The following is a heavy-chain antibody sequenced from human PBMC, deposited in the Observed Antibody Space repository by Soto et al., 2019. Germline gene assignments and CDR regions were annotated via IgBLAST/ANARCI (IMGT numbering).Heavy chain of an antibody. D-gene: IGHD3-9*01. CDR2: INSSGST. V-gene: IGHV4-34*01. CDR3: AAYYDISTGNYPY. Sequence: SETLSLTCAVYGVSFSGYYWSWIRQAPGRGLEWIGEINSSGSTNYNPSLKSRVTVSVDTSRNQFSLMLSSVSAADTAVYYCAAYYDISTGNYPYWGQGTLVTVSS. CDR1: GVSFSGYY. J-gene: IGHJ4*02.